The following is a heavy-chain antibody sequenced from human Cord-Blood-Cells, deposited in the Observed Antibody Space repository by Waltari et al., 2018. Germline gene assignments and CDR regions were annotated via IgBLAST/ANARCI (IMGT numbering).Heavy chain of an antibody. J-gene: IGHJ4*02. V-gene: IGHV3-33*01. CDR1: GFTFSSYG. Sequence: QVQLVESGGGVVQPGRSPRLSCAASGFTFSSYGMHWVRQAPGKGLEWVAVIWYDGSNKYYADSVKGRFTISRDNSKNTLYLQMNSLRAEDTAVYYCASSSSYYFDYWGQGTLVTVSS. CDR3: ASSSSYYFDY. D-gene: IGHD6-6*01. CDR2: IWYDGSNK.